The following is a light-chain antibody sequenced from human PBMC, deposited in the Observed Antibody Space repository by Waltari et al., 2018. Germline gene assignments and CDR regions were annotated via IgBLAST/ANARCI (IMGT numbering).Light chain of an antibody. V-gene: IGLV2-14*03. Sequence: SALTQPDSVSGSPGQSITIPCSGISSDSGGYAYVSGYHQHPGKAPNVIMYDVNNRPSGVSNRFSGSKSGSSASLTISGLQAEDEADYYCSSFTSSTTGIFGGGTKVTVL. J-gene: IGLJ2*01. CDR1: SSDSGGYAY. CDR2: DVN. CDR3: SSFTSSTTGI.